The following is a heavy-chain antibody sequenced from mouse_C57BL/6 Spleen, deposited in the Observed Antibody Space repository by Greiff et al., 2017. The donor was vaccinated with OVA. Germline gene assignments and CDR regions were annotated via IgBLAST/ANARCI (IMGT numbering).Heavy chain of an antibody. V-gene: IGHV1-64*01. CDR1: GYTFTSYW. CDR2: IHPNSGST. D-gene: IGHD1-1*01. CDR3: ARGPYYYGSSYGWYFDV. J-gene: IGHJ1*03. Sequence: QVQLQQPGAELVKPGASVKLSCKASGYTFTSYWMHWVKQRPGQGLEWIGMIHPNSGSTNYNEKFKSKATLTVDKSSSTAYMQLSSLTSEDSAVYDCARGPYYYGSSYGWYFDVWGTGTTVTVSS.